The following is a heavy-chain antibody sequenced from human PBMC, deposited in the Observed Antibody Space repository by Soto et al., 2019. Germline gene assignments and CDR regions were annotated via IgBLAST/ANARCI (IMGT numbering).Heavy chain of an antibody. J-gene: IGHJ5*02. D-gene: IGHD2-15*01. CDR3: ARDLDGMVVAAATPTPEYNWFDP. Sequence: QVQLVQSGAEVKKPGASVKVSCKASGYTFTSYGISWVRQAPGQGLEWMGWISAYNGNTNSAQKLQGRGTMTTDTSKCTAYLALRRLRSDDTAVYYCARDLDGMVVAAATPTPEYNWFDPWGQGTLVPVSS. V-gene: IGHV1-18*01. CDR1: GYTFTSYG. CDR2: ISAYNGNT.